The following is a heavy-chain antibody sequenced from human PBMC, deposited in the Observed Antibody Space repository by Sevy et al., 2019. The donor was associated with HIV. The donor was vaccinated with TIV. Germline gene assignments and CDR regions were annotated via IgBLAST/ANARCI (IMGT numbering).Heavy chain of an antibody. D-gene: IGHD4-17*01. CDR3: VEDKNDYGEAYFAS. V-gene: IGHV4-38-2*02. J-gene: IGHJ4*02. CDR2: IYPGGSA. Sequence: SETQSLTCSVSSYSIRSAYQWGWIRQSPGKGLEWIGSIYPGGSAFYNPSLKSRVTISIDISKNQFSLNLRSVTAADTAFYYCVEDKNDYGEAYFASWGPGTLVTVSS. CDR1: SYSIRSAYQ.